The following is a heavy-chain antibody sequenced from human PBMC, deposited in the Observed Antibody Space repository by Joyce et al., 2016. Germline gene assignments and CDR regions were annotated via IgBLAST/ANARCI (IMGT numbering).Heavy chain of an antibody. V-gene: IGHV5-10-1*01. CDR1: GYSFTSYW. Sequence: EVQLVQSGAEVKKPGESLRISCKGSGYSFTSYWINWVRQMPGKGLELMGKIDPSDSYTNYSPSSQGHVTISADKSISTAYLQWSSLKASDTAMYYCARPRYCSGGSCLNWFDPWGQGTLVTVSS. CDR3: ARPRYCSGGSCLNWFDP. CDR2: IDPSDSYT. J-gene: IGHJ5*02. D-gene: IGHD2-15*01.